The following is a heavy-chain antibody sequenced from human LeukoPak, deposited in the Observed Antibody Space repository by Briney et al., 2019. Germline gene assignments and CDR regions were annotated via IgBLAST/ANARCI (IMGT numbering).Heavy chain of an antibody. J-gene: IGHJ4*02. Sequence: ASVEVSCKASEGTFSSYAISWVRQAPGQGLEWMGGIIPIFGTANYAQKFQGRVTITADESTSTAYMELSSLRSEDTAVYYCARGGQYSGYDYDYWGQGTLVTVSS. CDR2: IIPIFGTA. CDR1: EGTFSSYA. CDR3: ARGGQYSGYDYDY. V-gene: IGHV1-69*01. D-gene: IGHD5-12*01.